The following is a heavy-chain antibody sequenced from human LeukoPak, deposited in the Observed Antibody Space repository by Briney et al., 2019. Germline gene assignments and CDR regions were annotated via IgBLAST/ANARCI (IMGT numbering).Heavy chain of an antibody. J-gene: IGHJ4*02. CDR1: GFTFSSYS. V-gene: IGHV3-21*01. CDR3: ARVKDWYYYDSRFDY. Sequence: PGGSLRLSCAASGFTFSSYSMNWVRQAPGKGLEWVSSISSSSSYIYYADSVKGRFTISRDNAKNSLYLQMNSLRAEDTAVYYCARVKDWYYYDSRFDYWGQGTLVTVSS. CDR2: ISSSSSYI. D-gene: IGHD3-22*01.